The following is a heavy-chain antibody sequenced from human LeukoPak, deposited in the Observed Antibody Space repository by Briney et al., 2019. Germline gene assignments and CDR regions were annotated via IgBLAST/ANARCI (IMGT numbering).Heavy chain of an antibody. J-gene: IGHJ4*02. CDR3: ARDQTVGATIDY. CDR2: IYYSGST. V-gene: IGHV4-30-4*01. CDR1: GGSISSGDYY. Sequence: SETLSLTCTVSGGSISSGDYYWSWIRQPPGKGLEWIGYIYYSGSTYYNPSLKSRVTISVDTSKNQFSLKLSSVTAADTAVYYCARDQTVGATIDYWGQGTLVTVSS. D-gene: IGHD1-26*01.